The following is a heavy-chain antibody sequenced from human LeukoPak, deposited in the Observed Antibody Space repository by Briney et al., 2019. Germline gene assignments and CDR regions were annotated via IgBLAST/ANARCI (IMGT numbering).Heavy chain of an antibody. CDR2: IYYSGST. CDR1: GGSISSYY. D-gene: IGHD5-24*01. Sequence: SETLSLTCTVSGGSISSYYWSWIRQPPGKGLEWIGYIYYSGSTNYNPSLKSRVTISVDTSKNQFSLKLSSVTAADTAVYYCARRRRWLQWNYYYYMDVWDKGTTVTVSS. CDR3: ARRRRWLQWNYYYYMDV. V-gene: IGHV4-59*01. J-gene: IGHJ6*03.